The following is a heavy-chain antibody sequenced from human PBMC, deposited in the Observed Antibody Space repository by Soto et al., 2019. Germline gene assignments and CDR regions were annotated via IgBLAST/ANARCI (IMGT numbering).Heavy chain of an antibody. CDR1: GFTFSSYA. J-gene: IGHJ4*02. Sequence: GSLRLSCAASGFTFSSYAMNWVRQAPGKGLEWVSVVSGSGSSTYYADSVKGRFTISRDNSKNTLYLQMNSLRAEDTAVYYCAKRAGFFDSSGYFDYWGQGTLVTVSS. D-gene: IGHD3-22*01. CDR2: VSGSGSST. V-gene: IGHV3-23*01. CDR3: AKRAGFFDSSGYFDY.